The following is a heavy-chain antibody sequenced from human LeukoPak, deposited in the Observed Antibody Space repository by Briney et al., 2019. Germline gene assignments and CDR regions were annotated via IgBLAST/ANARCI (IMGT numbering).Heavy chain of an antibody. V-gene: IGHV3-64D*06. J-gene: IGHJ4*02. CDR3: VKDGNYDILTGYADY. CDR1: GFTFSSYA. D-gene: IGHD3-9*01. CDR2: ISSNGGST. Sequence: GGSLRLSCSASGFTFSSYAMHWVRQAPGKGLEYVSAISSNGGSTYYADSVKGRFSISRDNSKNTLYLQMSSLRPEDTAVYYCVKDGNYDILTGYADYWGQGTLVTVSS.